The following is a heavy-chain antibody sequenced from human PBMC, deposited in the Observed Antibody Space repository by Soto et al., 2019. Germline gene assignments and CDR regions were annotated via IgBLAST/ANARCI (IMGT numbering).Heavy chain of an antibody. CDR3: ARDQLGRDGYNPYPGY. Sequence: QVQLQESGPGLVNPSQTLSLTCTVSGGSISSGDYYWSWIRQPPGKGLEWIGYIYYSGSTYYNPSHKSRVTISVDTSKNQVSLKLSSVTAADTAVYYCARDQLGRDGYNPYPGYWGQGTLVTVSS. CDR1: GGSISSGDYY. J-gene: IGHJ4*02. D-gene: IGHD5-12*01. V-gene: IGHV4-30-4*01. CDR2: IYYSGST.